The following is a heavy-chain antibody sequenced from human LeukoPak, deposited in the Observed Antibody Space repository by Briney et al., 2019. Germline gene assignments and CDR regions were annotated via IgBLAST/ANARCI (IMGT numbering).Heavy chain of an antibody. Sequence: SETLSLTCTVSGYSISSGYYWGWIRQPPGKGLEWIGSIYHSGSTYYNPSLKSRVTISVDTSKNQFSLKLSSVTAADTAVYYCASALSGYYDSSGYYSDDWGQGTLVTVSS. CDR2: IYHSGST. D-gene: IGHD3-22*01. J-gene: IGHJ4*02. CDR3: ASALSGYYDSSGYYSDD. CDR1: GYSISSGYY. V-gene: IGHV4-38-2*02.